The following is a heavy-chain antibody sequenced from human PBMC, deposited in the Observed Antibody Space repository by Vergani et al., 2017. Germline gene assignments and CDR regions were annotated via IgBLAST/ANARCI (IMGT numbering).Heavy chain of an antibody. CDR2: IIPIFSAT. CDR1: RGTFSSYA. J-gene: IGHJ5*02. CDR3: SRGRVYEGWGSKDEA. Sequence: QVHLVQSGSEVKKPGSSVKVSCNASRGTFSSYAISWVRQAPGQGLEWIGRIIPIFSATKYAQKFQGRVTITADESTSTAYMELSSLTSEDTAVYYCSRGRVYEGWGSKDEAWGQGTLVTVSS. V-gene: IGHV1-69*13. D-gene: IGHD3-16*01.